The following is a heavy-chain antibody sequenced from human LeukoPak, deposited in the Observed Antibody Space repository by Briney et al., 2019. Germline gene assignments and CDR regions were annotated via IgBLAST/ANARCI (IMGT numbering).Heavy chain of an antibody. J-gene: IGHJ4*02. Sequence: SETLSLTCTVSGASVSSYYWIWIRQPAGRGLEWIGRIDASGSTNYNPSLKSRVTMSVDSSKNQFSLKLSSVTAADTAVYYCARGGPPTVTRFDYWGQGTLVTVSS. CDR2: IDASGST. CDR1: GASVSSYY. D-gene: IGHD4-17*01. CDR3: ARGGPPTVTRFDY. V-gene: IGHV4-4*07.